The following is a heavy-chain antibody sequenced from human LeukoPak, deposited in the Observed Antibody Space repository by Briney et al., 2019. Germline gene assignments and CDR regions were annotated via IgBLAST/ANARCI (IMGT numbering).Heavy chain of an antibody. CDR3: AKAGLYYDSSGYYDEYYFDY. Sequence: GGSLRLSCAASGFTFSSYAMSWVRQAPGKGLEWVPAISGSGGSTYYADSVKGRFTISRDNSKNTLYLQMNSLRAEDTAVYYCAKAGLYYDSSGYYDEYYFDYWGQGTLVTVSS. CDR2: ISGSGGST. D-gene: IGHD3-22*01. V-gene: IGHV3-23*01. CDR1: GFTFSSYA. J-gene: IGHJ4*02.